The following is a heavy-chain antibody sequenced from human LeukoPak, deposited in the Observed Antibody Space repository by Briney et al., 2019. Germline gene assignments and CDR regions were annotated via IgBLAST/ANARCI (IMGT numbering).Heavy chain of an antibody. Sequence: ASVKVSCKASGYTFTSYGISWVRQAPGQGLEWMGWISAYNGNTNYAQKLQGRVTMTTDTSTSTAYMELRSLRSDDTAVYYCARGDLIVVVPAAPFDYWGQGTLVTVSS. V-gene: IGHV1-18*01. CDR3: ARGDLIVVVPAAPFDY. CDR1: GYTFTSYG. J-gene: IGHJ4*02. D-gene: IGHD2-2*01. CDR2: ISAYNGNT.